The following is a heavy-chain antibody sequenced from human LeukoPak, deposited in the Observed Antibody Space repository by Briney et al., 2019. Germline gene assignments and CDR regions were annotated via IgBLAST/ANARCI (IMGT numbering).Heavy chain of an antibody. V-gene: IGHV3-30-3*01. J-gene: IGHJ5*02. Sequence: GGSLRLSCAASGFTFSSYAMHWVRQAPGKGPEWVAVISYDGSNKYYADSVKGRFTISRDNSKNTLYLQMNSLRAEDTAVYYCARQAGSSSSGDSAGPVYNWFDPWGQGTLVTVSS. CDR2: ISYDGSNK. D-gene: IGHD6-6*01. CDR1: GFTFSSYA. CDR3: ARQAGSSSSGDSAGPVYNWFDP.